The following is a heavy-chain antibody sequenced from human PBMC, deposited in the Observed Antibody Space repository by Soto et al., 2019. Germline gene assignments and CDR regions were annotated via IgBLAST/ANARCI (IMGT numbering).Heavy chain of an antibody. Sequence: GESLKISCKGSGYSFTSYWIGWVRQMPGKGLEWMGRIDPSDSYTNYSPSFQGHVTISADKSISTAYLQWSSLKASDTAMYYCARQPLVAAASYYYYGMDVWGQGTTVTVSS. D-gene: IGHD6-13*01. V-gene: IGHV5-10-1*01. J-gene: IGHJ6*02. CDR1: GYSFTSYW. CDR2: IDPSDSYT. CDR3: ARQPLVAAASYYYYGMDV.